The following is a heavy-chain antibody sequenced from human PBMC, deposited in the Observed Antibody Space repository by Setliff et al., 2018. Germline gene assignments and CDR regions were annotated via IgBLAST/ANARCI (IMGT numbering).Heavy chain of an antibody. J-gene: IGHJ6*03. V-gene: IGHV1-2*02. CDR3: TRDPTGSNFYNFQFYMDV. D-gene: IGHD1-1*01. Sequence: GASVKVSCKAFGYPFAGYYYNHWVRQAPGQGPEWTGWINPNTGAAKYAQQFQGRVTMTRDMSLRTVYLDLSGLTSDDTAVYYCTRDPTGSNFYNFQFYMDVWGKGTTVTASS. CDR1: GYPFAGYY. CDR2: INPNTGAA.